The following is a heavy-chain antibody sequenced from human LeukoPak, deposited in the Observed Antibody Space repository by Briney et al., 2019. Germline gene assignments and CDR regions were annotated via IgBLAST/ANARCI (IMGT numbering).Heavy chain of an antibody. CDR2: IIPIFGTA. D-gene: IGHD1-26*01. J-gene: IGHJ4*02. CDR1: GGTFSSYA. V-gene: IGHV1-69*05. CDR3: ARAGSIVGAHTAYYFDY. Sequence: SVKVSCKASGGTFSSYAISWVRQAPGQGLEWMGGIIPIFGTANYAQKFQGRVAITTDESTSTAYMELSSLRSEDTAVYYCARAGSIVGAHTAYYFDYWGQGTLVTVSS.